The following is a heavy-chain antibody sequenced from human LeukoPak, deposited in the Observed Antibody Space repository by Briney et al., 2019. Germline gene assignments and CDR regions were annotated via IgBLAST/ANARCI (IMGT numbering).Heavy chain of an antibody. CDR3: ARHGGSYFYY. V-gene: IGHV4-59*08. CDR2: IYYSGTT. D-gene: IGHD1-26*01. CDR1: GGSISSYY. J-gene: IGHJ4*02. Sequence: PSETLSLTCTVSGGSISSYYWSWIRQAPGKGLEWIGYIYYSGTTKYNPSLMGRVSISVDTSKNQFSLRLSSVAAADTAVYYCARHGGSYFYYWGQGILVTVSS.